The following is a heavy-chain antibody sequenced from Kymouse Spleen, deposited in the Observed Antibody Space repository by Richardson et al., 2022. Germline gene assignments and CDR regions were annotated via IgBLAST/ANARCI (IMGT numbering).Heavy chain of an antibody. D-gene: IGHD1-26*01. J-gene: IGHJ6*02. CDR2: INHSGST. CDR3: ARGYSGSSRYYGMDV. V-gene: IGHV4-34*01. Sequence: QVQLQQWGAGLLKPSETLSLTCAVYGGSFSGYYWSWIRQPPGKGLEWIGEINHSGSTNYNPSLKSRVTISVDTSKNQFSLKLSSVTAADTAVYYCARGYSGSSRYYGMDVWGQGTTVTVSS. CDR1: GGSFSGYY.